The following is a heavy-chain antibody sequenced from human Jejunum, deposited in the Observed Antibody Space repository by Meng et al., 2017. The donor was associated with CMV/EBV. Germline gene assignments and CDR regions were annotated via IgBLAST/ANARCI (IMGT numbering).Heavy chain of an antibody. Sequence: VQLQGSGPRLVKPSQTLSLTCTVSGDSISSGDYSWNWIRQSPGKGLEWIGYIYYNGNAYYNPSLQSRVSISVDTSKNEFSLNLNSVTAADTALYFCARGGIFRGIDYWGQGTLVTVSS. J-gene: IGHJ4*02. CDR2: IYYNGNA. D-gene: IGHD3-10*01. V-gene: IGHV4-30-4*08. CDR1: GDSISSGDYS. CDR3: ARGGIFRGIDY.